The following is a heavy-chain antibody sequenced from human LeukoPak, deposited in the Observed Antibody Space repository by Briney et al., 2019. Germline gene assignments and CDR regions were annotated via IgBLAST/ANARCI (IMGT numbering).Heavy chain of an antibody. D-gene: IGHD3-10*01. V-gene: IGHV3-30*02. J-gene: IGHJ4*02. Sequence: GESLKISCAASGFTFSSYGMHWVRQAPGKGLEWVAFIRYDGSNKYYADSVKGRFTISRDNSKNTLYLQMNSLRAEDTAVYYCAKDLLDRSGIGNWGQGTLVTVSS. CDR2: IRYDGSNK. CDR3: AKDLLDRSGIGN. CDR1: GFTFSSYG.